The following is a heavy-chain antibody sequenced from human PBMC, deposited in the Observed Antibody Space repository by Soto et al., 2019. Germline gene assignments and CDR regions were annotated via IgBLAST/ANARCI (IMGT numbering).Heavy chain of an antibody. D-gene: IGHD3-10*01. J-gene: IGHJ6*04. V-gene: IGHV4-34*01. CDR2: INHSGST. Sequence: PSETLSLTCAVYGGSFSGYYWSWIRQPPGKGLEWIGEINHSGSTNYNPSLKSRVTISVDTSKNQFSLKLSSVTAADTAVYYCARGRRIYYGSGPRVDVWGKGTTVTVSS. CDR3: ARGRRIYYGSGPRVDV. CDR1: GGSFSGYY.